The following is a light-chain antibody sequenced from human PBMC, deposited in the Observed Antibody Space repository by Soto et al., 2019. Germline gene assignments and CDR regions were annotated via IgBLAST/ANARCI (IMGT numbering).Light chain of an antibody. CDR2: AAS. CDR1: QGISSY. V-gene: IGKV1-9*01. Sequence: DIQLTQSPSFLSASVGDRVTITCRASQGISSYLAWYQQKPGKAPKLLIYAASTLQSGVPSMFSGSGSGTEFTLTISSLQPEDFSTYYCQHLNSYPPTFGPGTKVDIK. CDR3: QHLNSYPPT. J-gene: IGKJ3*01.